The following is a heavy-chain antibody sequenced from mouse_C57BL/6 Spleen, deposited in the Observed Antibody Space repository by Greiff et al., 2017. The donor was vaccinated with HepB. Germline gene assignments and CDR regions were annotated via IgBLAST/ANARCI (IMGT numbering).Heavy chain of an antibody. CDR1: GFTFSDYG. J-gene: IGHJ4*01. D-gene: IGHD2-2*01. Sequence: EVKVVESGGGLVKPGGSLKLSCAASGFTFSDYGMHWVRQAPEKGLEWVAYISSGSSTIYYADTVKGRFTISRDNAKNTLFLQMTSLRSEDTAMYYCARLGSTMVTTDAMDYWGQGTSVTVSS. CDR3: ARLGSTMVTTDAMDY. CDR2: ISSGSSTI. V-gene: IGHV5-17*01.